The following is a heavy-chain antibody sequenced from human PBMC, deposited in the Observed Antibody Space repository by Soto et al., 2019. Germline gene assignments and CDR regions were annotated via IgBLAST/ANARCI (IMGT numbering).Heavy chain of an antibody. CDR1: GYSFTSYW. CDR3: ARQGRCSSTSCYTGANFYYYGMDV. V-gene: IGHV5-51*01. D-gene: IGHD2-2*02. J-gene: IGHJ6*02. CDR2: IYPGDSDT. Sequence: GESLKISCNGSGYSFTSYWIGWVRQMPGKGLEWRGIIYPGDSDTRYSPSFQGQVTISADKSISTAYLQWSSLQASDTAIYYCARQGRCSSTSCYTGANFYYYGMDVWGQGTTVTVSS.